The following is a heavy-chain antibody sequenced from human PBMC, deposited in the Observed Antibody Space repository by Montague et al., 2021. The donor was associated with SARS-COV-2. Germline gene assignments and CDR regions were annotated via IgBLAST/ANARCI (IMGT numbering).Heavy chain of an antibody. CDR3: ATSGAPNLGDS. V-gene: IGHV3-53*01. Sequence: SLRLSCAASGFIVSNKHMSWVRQAAGKGLDWVSIIYPDGSTYYSDSLKGRFTISRDNSKNTLYLQMNDLEPEDTAVYYCATSGAPNLGDSWGQGTLVTVSS. CDR2: IYPDGST. J-gene: IGHJ4*02. CDR1: GFIVSNKH. D-gene: IGHD2-8*01.